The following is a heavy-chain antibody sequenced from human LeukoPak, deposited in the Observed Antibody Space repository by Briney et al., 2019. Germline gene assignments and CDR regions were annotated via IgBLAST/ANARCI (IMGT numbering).Heavy chain of an antibody. V-gene: IGHV1-18*01. J-gene: IGHJ4*01. CDR1: GYTFTSYG. Sequence: GASVKVSCKASGYTFTSYGISWVRQAPGQGLEWMGWISGYDGNTNYAQKFQGRVTMTTDAATSTAYMELRSLRSGDTAVYYCARESNWAYYFDYWGHGTLVTVSS. D-gene: IGHD7-27*01. CDR2: ISGYDGNT. CDR3: ARESNWAYYFDY.